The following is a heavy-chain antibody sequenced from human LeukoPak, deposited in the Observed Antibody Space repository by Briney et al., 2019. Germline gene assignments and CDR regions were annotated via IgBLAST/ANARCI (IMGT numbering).Heavy chain of an antibody. D-gene: IGHD3-3*01. CDR1: GYTFTYYY. CDR2: INPNSGDT. Sequence: ASVKVSCKASGYTFTYYYMHWVRQAPGQGREWMGRINPNSGDTNYAQNFQGRVTMTRDASISTAYMELSRLRFDDTAVYYSASISEVWSGYYTVHFDYWGQGTLVTVSS. J-gene: IGHJ4*02. V-gene: IGHV1-2*02. CDR3: ASISEVWSGYYTVHFDY.